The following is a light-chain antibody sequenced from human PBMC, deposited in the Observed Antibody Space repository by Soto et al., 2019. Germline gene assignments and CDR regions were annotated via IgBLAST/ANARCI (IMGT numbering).Light chain of an antibody. Sequence: DIMMTQSPDSLAVSLGERATINCKSSQTVLYNSNSKNYLAWYQQRPGQPPKLLIHWASTRESGVPDRFSGSGSGTDFTLTISSLQAEDVAVYYCQQYYSIPLTFGGGTKVEIK. V-gene: IGKV4-1*01. CDR3: QQYYSIPLT. CDR2: WAS. J-gene: IGKJ4*01. CDR1: QTVLYNSNSKNY.